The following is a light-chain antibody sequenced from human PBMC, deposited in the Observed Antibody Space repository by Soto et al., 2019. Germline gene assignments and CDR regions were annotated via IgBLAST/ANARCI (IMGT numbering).Light chain of an antibody. V-gene: IGKV1-27*01. J-gene: IGKJ5*01. CDR1: QGISNY. CDR3: QKYDSVPRT. Sequence: DIQMTQSPSSLSASVGDRVTITCRASQGISNYLAWYQQKPGKVPKLVIYLASTLQSGVPPRFSGSGSGTDFTLTISSLQPEDVATYYCQKYDSVPRTFGQGTRLEIK. CDR2: LAS.